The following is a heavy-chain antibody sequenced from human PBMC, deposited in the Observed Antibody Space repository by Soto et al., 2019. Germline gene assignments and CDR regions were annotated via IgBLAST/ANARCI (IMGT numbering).Heavy chain of an antibody. CDR1: GYTFTSYG. Sequence: QVQLVQSGAEVKKPGASVKVSCKASGYTFTSYGISWVRQAPGQGLEGMGWISAYNGNTDYAPNLQGRATMTADTSTGTAYMELRSLRSDDTAVFFCARDSGNFGVWPYFFDSWCQGTLVTVSS. CDR3: ARDSGNFGVWPYFFDS. CDR2: ISAYNGNT. V-gene: IGHV1-18*01. J-gene: IGHJ4*02. D-gene: IGHD4-17*01.